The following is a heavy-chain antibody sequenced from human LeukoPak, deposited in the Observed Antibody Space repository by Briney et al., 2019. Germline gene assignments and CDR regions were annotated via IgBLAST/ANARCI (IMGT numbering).Heavy chain of an antibody. CDR3: AVGPYYFDY. Sequence: PGGSLRLSCAASGFTFSSYAMHWVRQAPGKGLEWVAVISYDGSNKYYADSVKGRFTISRDNSKNTLCLQMNSLRAEDTAVYYCAVGPYYFDYWGQGTLVTVSS. CDR2: ISYDGSNK. V-gene: IGHV3-30-3*01. J-gene: IGHJ4*02. CDR1: GFTFSSYA.